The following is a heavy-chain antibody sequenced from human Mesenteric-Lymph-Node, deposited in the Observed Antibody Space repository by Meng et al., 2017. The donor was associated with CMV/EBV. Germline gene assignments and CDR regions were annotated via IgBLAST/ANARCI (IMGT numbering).Heavy chain of an antibody. CDR1: GFSVSGSY. D-gene: IGHD3-10*01. CDR2: VYAAGDT. J-gene: IGHJ6*02. V-gene: IGHV3-53*01. Sequence: GESLKISCAASGFSVSGSYINWVRQAPGKGLEWVSAVYAAGDTYYADSVKGRFTSSRDISKNTVDLHMNSLTAEDTAVYYCARDQNYDSGSYLSAPESEAYYYYGMDVWGQGTTVTVSS. CDR3: ARDQNYDSGSYLSAPESEAYYYYGMDV.